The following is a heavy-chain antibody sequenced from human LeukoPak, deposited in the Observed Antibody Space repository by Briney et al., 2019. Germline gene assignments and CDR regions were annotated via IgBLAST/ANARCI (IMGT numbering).Heavy chain of an antibody. D-gene: IGHD2/OR15-2a*01. J-gene: IGHJ3*02. CDR2: ISYDGSNK. Sequence: GGSLRLSCAASGFTFSSYGMHWVRQAPGKGLEWVAVISYDGSNKYYADSVKGRFTISRDNSKNTLYLQMNSLRAEDTAVYYCAKDLDYFTQYAFDIWGQGTMVTVSS. V-gene: IGHV3-30*18. CDR1: GFTFSSYG. CDR3: AKDLDYFTQYAFDI.